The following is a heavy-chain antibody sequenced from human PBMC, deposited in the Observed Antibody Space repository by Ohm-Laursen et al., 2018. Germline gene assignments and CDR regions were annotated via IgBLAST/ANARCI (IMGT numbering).Heavy chain of an antibody. J-gene: IGHJ6*02. CDR3: AREKASYDYGHYYGMDA. CDR2: INPNTGGT. V-gene: IGHV1-2*02. D-gene: IGHD3-16*01. CDR1: GYTFTGYY. Sequence: SVKVSRKASGYTFTGYYMHWVRQAPGQGLEWMGWINPNTGGTNYAQNFQDRVTMTRDTSISTAYMELSRLTSDDTAMYYCAREKASYDYGHYYGMDAWGQGTTVTVSS.